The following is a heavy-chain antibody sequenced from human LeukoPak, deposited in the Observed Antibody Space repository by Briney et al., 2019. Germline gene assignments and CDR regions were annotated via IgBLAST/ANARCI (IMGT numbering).Heavy chain of an antibody. CDR3: ARATYDFWSGYPMTYGMDV. CDR2: IYYSGST. Sequence: SSETLSLTRTVSVGSICSYYWSWIRHPPWKGLEWVGYIYYSGSTNYNPSLKSRVTISVDTSKNQFSLKLSSVTAADTAVYYCARATYDFWSGYPMTYGMDVWGQGTTVTVSS. CDR1: VGSICSYY. J-gene: IGHJ6*02. D-gene: IGHD3-3*01. V-gene: IGHV4-59*01.